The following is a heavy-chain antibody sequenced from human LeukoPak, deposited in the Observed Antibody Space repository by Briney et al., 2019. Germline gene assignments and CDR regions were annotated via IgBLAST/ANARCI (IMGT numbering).Heavy chain of an antibody. Sequence: GGSLRLSCAASGFTFSSYSMNWVRQAPGKGLEWVSSIIISSSYIYYADSVKGRFTISRDNAKNSLFLQMNSLRAEDTAVYYCARDFASGWYGYDAFDIWGQGTMVTVSS. D-gene: IGHD6-19*01. V-gene: IGHV3-21*01. CDR2: IIISSSYI. CDR3: ARDFASGWYGYDAFDI. J-gene: IGHJ3*02. CDR1: GFTFSSYS.